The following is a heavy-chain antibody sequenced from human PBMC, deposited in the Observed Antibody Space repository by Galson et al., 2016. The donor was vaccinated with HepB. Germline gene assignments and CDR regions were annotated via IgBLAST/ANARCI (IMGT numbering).Heavy chain of an antibody. D-gene: IGHD3-22*01. CDR2: IKPDGREI. CDR1: GFPFSTYC. V-gene: IGHV3-7*03. J-gene: IGHJ4*02. Sequence: SLRLSCAASGFPFSTYCMTWVRQAPGKGPEWVAVIKPDGREIQYVDSGKGRFTISRDDGKNSLYLQMNTLRAEDTAVYYCARVFSYDRRDYYRHFDSWGRGTLVTVSS. CDR3: ARVFSYDRRDYYRHFDS.